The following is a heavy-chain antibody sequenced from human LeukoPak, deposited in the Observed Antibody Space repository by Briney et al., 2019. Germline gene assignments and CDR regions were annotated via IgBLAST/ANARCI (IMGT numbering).Heavy chain of an antibody. CDR2: ISGSGKYI. CDR3: ARDGIAAAGRAPGALDY. D-gene: IGHD6-13*01. CDR1: EFTFSSYN. V-gene: IGHV3-21*01. J-gene: IGHJ4*02. Sequence: GGSLRLSCAASEFTFSSYNMNWVRQAPGKGLEWVSCISGSGKYIYYADSVKGRFTISRDNAKNSLYLQMNSLRAEDTAVYYCARDGIAAAGRAPGALDYWGQGTLVTVSS.